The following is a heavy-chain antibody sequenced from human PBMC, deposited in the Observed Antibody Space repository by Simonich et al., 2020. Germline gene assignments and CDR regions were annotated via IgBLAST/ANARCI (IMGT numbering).Heavy chain of an antibody. J-gene: IGHJ6*03. CDR1: GYTFNGYY. CDR2: INPNREGT. CDR3: ARDLRGSYYYYYYMDV. D-gene: IGHD1-26*01. Sequence: QVQLVQSGAEVKNPGASVKVSCKASGYTFNGYYMHWVRQATGQGLEWMRWINPNREGTNYAQKFQGRVTMTRDTSISTAYMELSRLRSDDTAVYYCARDLRGSYYYYYYMDVWGKGNPGHRLL. V-gene: IGHV1-2*02.